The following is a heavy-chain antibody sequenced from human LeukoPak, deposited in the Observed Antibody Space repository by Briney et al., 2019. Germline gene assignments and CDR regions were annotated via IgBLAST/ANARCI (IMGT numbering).Heavy chain of an antibody. CDR2: INHSGST. CDR3: ARGRPGVLLWFGAFDY. V-gene: IGHV4-34*01. J-gene: IGHJ4*02. Sequence: SETLSLTCAVYGGSFSGYYWSWIRQPPGKGLEWIGEINHSGSTNYNPSLKSRVTISVDTSKNQFSLKLSSVTAADTAVYYCARGRPGVLLWFGAFDYWGQGTLVTVSS. CDR1: GGSFSGYY. D-gene: IGHD3-10*01.